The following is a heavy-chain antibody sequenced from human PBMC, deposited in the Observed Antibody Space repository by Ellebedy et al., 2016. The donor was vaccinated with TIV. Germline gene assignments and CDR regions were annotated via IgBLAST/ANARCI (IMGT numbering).Heavy chain of an antibody. CDR2: IVVGSAKT. CDR3: AATLLSGAIDY. D-gene: IGHD1-26*01. Sequence: AASVKVSCKASGFTFTSSAVQWVRHARGQRLEWIGWIVVGSAKTNYAQKFQERVTITSDMSTSTAYMELSSLRSEDTAVYYCAATLLSGAIDYWGQGTLVTVSS. V-gene: IGHV1-58*01. J-gene: IGHJ4*02. CDR1: GFTFTSSA.